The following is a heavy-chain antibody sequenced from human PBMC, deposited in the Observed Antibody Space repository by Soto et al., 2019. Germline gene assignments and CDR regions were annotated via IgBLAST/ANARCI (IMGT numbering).Heavy chain of an antibody. CDR3: ARVLTGSWSWLDP. CDR2: INSDGSRT. Sequence: EVQLVESGGGLVQPGESLRLSCAASGFTFSSYWMHWVRQAPGKGLVWVSRINSDGSRTNYADSVKGRFTVSRDNAKNTQYLQMNSLRAEDTAVYYCARVLTGSWSWLDPWGQGTLVTVSS. D-gene: IGHD6-13*01. CDR1: GFTFSSYW. V-gene: IGHV3-74*01. J-gene: IGHJ5*02.